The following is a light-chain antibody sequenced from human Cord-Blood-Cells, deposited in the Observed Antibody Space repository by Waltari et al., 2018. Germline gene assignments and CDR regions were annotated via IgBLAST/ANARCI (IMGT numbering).Light chain of an antibody. V-gene: IGLV2-8*01. Sequence: QSALTQPPSASGSPGQSVTIPCNGTSSDVGGYNHVSWYQQPPGKAPKPMIYEVSKRPSGVPDRFSGSKSGNTASLTVSGLQAEDEADYYCSSYAGSNNYVFGTGTKVTVL. CDR1: SSDVGGYNH. CDR3: SSYAGSNNYV. CDR2: EVS. J-gene: IGLJ1*01.